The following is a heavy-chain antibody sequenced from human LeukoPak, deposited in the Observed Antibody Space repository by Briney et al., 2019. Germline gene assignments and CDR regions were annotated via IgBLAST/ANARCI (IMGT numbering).Heavy chain of an antibody. J-gene: IGHJ6*03. V-gene: IGHV4-59*01. Sequence: SETLSLTCTVSGGSISSYYWSWIRQPPGKGLECIGYIYYSGSTNYNPSLKSRVTISVDTSKNQFSLKLSSVTAADTAVYYCARGTEVLWFGPYYYYMDVWGKGTTVTISS. D-gene: IGHD3-10*01. CDR3: ARGTEVLWFGPYYYYMDV. CDR1: GGSISSYY. CDR2: IYYSGST.